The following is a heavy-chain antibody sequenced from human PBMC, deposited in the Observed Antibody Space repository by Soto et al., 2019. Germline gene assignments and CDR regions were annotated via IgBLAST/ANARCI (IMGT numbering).Heavy chain of an antibody. CDR3: ARELSRQSWKWFDP. V-gene: IGHV1-2*02. D-gene: IGHD1-1*01. CDR2: IHPNSGDT. CDR1: GYTFTDHY. Sequence: QVQLVQSGAEGKEPGASVKVSCRTSGYTFTDHYINWVRQAPGQGPEYMGWIHPNSGDTKYTQRFQGRVTMTRDTSISTAYMELRRLTSDDTAVYYCARELSRQSWKWFDPWGQGTLVTVSS. J-gene: IGHJ5*02.